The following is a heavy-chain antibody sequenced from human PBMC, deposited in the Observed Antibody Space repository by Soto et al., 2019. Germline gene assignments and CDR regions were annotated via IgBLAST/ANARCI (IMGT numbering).Heavy chain of an antibody. V-gene: IGHV4-39*01. Sequence: SETLSLTCTVSGGSISSSSYYWGWIRQPPGKGLEWIGSIYYSGSTYYNPSLKSRVTISVDTSKNQFSLKLSSVTAADTAVYYCARRHLGELSLFSYFDYWGQGTLVTVSS. D-gene: IGHD3-16*02. CDR1: GGSISSSSYY. CDR2: IYYSGST. J-gene: IGHJ4*02. CDR3: ARRHLGELSLFSYFDY.